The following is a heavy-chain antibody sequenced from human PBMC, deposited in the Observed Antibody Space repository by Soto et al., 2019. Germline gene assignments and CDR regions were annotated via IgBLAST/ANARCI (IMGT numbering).Heavy chain of an antibody. V-gene: IGHV3-48*02. D-gene: IGHD3-3*01. Sequence: GGSLRLSCAASGFTFSSYSMNWVRQAPGEGLEWVSYISSSTIYYADSVKGRFTISRDNAKNSLYLQMNSLRDEDTAVYYCARESRFLEWLSLNWFDPWGQGTLVTVSS. CDR3: ARESRFLEWLSLNWFDP. CDR2: ISSSTI. J-gene: IGHJ5*02. CDR1: GFTFSSYS.